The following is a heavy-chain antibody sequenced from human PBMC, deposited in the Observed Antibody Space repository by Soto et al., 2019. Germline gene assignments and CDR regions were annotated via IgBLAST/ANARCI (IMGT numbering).Heavy chain of an antibody. Sequence: PSETLSLTSTVSGGSISSYYWSWIRQPPGKGLEWIGYIYYSGITNYNPSPKSRVTISVDTSKNQFSLKLSSVTAADTAVYYCARYKSNYYYGMDVWGQGTTVTVSS. V-gene: IGHV4-59*01. CDR1: GGSISSYY. CDR3: ARYKSNYYYGMDV. D-gene: IGHD1-20*01. CDR2: IYYSGIT. J-gene: IGHJ6*02.